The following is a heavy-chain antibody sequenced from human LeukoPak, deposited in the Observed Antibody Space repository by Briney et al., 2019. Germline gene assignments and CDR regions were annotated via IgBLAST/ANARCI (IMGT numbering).Heavy chain of an antibody. CDR2: ISKSGTYI. CDR3: ARDHDGDYLYDY. J-gene: IGHJ4*02. Sequence: GGSLRLSCAASGFTVSSNYMSWVRQAPGKGLEWASSISKSGTYIYYADSLKGRFTISRDNAKNSLHLQMDSLRAEDTALYYCARDHDGDYLYDYWGQGTLVTVSS. V-gene: IGHV3-21*01. CDR1: GFTVSSNY. D-gene: IGHD4-17*01.